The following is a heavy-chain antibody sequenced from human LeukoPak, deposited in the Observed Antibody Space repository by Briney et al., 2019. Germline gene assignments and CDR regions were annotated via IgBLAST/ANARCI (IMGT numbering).Heavy chain of an antibody. V-gene: IGHV3-7*01. J-gene: IGHJ4*02. Sequence: GGSLRLSCAASGFTFTNYWMSWVRQAPGKGLELVANIKQDRSEKYYVDSVKGRFTISGDNAKNSLYLQMNSLRAEDTAVYYCARGVAMMVRGVIGPKYYFDYWGQGTLVTVSP. CDR2: IKQDRSEK. D-gene: IGHD3-10*01. CDR3: ARGVAMMVRGVIGPKYYFDY. CDR1: GFTFTNYW.